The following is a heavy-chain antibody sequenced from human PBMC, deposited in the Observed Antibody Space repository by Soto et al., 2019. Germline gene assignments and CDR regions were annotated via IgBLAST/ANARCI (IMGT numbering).Heavy chain of an antibody. V-gene: IGHV1-69*13. CDR1: GGTFSSYA. Sequence: SVKVSCKASGGTFSSYAISWVRQAPGQGLEWMGGIIPIFGTANYAQKFQGRVTITADESTSTAYMELSSLRSEDTAVYYCARASSGHHDFWSGEFDYWGQGTLVTVSS. CDR2: IIPIFGTA. J-gene: IGHJ4*02. CDR3: ARASSGHHDFWSGEFDY. D-gene: IGHD3-3*01.